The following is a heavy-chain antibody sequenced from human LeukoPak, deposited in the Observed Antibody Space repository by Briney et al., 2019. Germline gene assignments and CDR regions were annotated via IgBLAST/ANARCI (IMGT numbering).Heavy chain of an antibody. CDR1: GFTFSSYW. J-gene: IGHJ4*02. Sequence: PGGSLRLSCAASGFTFSSYWMSWVRQAPGKGLEWVANIKQDGSERYNVDSVKGRFTISRDNAKNSLYLQMNSLRAEDTAVYYCARERLGELSLYYWGQGTLVTASS. CDR3: ARERLGELSLYY. CDR2: IKQDGSER. V-gene: IGHV3-7*01. D-gene: IGHD3-16*02.